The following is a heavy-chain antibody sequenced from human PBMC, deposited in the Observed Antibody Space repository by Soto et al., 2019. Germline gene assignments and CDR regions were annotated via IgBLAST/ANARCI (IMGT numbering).Heavy chain of an antibody. CDR1: SSSSYY. CDR3: ARRPYCSGGSCYPNYYFDY. D-gene: IGHD2-15*01. Sequence: SSSSYYWGWIRQPPGKGLEWMGIIYPGDSDTRYSPSFQGQVTISADKSISTAYLQWSSLKASDTAMYYCARRPYCSGGSCYPNYYFDYWGQGTLVTVSS. J-gene: IGHJ4*02. V-gene: IGHV5-51*01. CDR2: IYPGDSDT.